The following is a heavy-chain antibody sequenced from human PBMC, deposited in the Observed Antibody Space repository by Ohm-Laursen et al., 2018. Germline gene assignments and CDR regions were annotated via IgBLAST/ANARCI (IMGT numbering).Heavy chain of an antibody. Sequence: SLRLSCTASGFTFSDYYMSWIRQAPGKGLEWVSYISSSGSTIYYADSVKGRFTISRDNAKNSLYLQMNSLRSEDTAVYYCAADSNWSVDPAFDYWGQGTLVTVSS. D-gene: IGHD1-1*01. CDR1: GFTFSDYY. V-gene: IGHV3-11*01. J-gene: IGHJ4*02. CDR2: ISSSGSTI. CDR3: AADSNWSVDPAFDY.